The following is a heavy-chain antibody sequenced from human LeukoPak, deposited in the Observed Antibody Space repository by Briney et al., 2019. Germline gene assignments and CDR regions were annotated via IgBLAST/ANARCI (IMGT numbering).Heavy chain of an antibody. V-gene: IGHV3-7*01. CDR3: ARGSNGAFDY. D-gene: IGHD4/OR15-4a*01. CDR2: IKQDGSEK. CDR1: GFTFITYW. J-gene: IGHJ4*02. Sequence: GGSLRLSCAASGFTFITYWMTWVRQAPGKGLEWVANIKQDGSEKYYVDSVKGRFTISRDNAKNSLYLQMNSLIAEDTAIYYCARGSNGAFDYWGQGTLVTVSS.